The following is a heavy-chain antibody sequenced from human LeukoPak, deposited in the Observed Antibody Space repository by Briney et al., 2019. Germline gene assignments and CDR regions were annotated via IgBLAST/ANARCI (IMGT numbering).Heavy chain of an antibody. CDR3: ARGGSSLYGMDV. CDR1: GGSISSSNW. J-gene: IGHJ6*02. V-gene: IGHV4-31*11. D-gene: IGHD6-13*01. CDR2: IYYSGST. Sequence: SETLSLTCAVSGGSISSSNWWSWVRQHPGKGLEWIGYIYYSGSTYYNPSLKSRVTISVDTSKNQFSLKLSSVTAADTAVYYCARGGSSLYGMDVWGQGTTVTVSS.